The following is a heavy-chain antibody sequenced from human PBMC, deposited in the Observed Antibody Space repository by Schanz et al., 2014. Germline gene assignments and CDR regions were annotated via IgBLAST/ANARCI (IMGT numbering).Heavy chain of an antibody. CDR3: ARDRDQWDGNYLDY. CDR2: ISADNGNT. V-gene: IGHV1-18*04. D-gene: IGHD1-26*01. J-gene: IGHJ4*02. CDR1: GYTFTGYY. Sequence: QVQLVQSGAEVKKPGASVKVSCQASGYTFTGYYMHWVRQAPGQGLEWMGWISADNGNTNYAQRLQGRVTMTTDTSTSTVYMELRSLTSDDSAVYYCARDRDQWDGNYLDYWGQGTLVTVSS.